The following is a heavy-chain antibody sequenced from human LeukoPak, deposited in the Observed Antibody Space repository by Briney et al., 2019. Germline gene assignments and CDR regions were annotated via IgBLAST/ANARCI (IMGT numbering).Heavy chain of an antibody. CDR3: ARVQHSSGWYRLDP. CDR2: IYHSGST. D-gene: IGHD6-19*01. CDR1: GGSISSSNW. J-gene: IGHJ5*02. V-gene: IGHV4-4*02. Sequence: SGTLSLTCAASGGSISSSNWWSWVRQPPGKGLEWIGEIYHSGSTNYNPSLKSRVTISVDKSKNQFSLKLSSVTAADTAVYYCARVQHSSGWYRLDPWGQGTLVTVSS.